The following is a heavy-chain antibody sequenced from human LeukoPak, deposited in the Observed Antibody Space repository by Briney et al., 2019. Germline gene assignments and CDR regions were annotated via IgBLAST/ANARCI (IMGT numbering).Heavy chain of an antibody. Sequence: ASVKVSCKASGYTFTSYAMHWVRQAPGQRLEWMGWINAGNGNTKYSQKFQGRVTITRDTSASTAYMELSSLRSEDTAVYYCARGRGPRGGKLYSNYANLIFDYWGQGTLVTVSS. V-gene: IGHV1-3*01. J-gene: IGHJ4*02. D-gene: IGHD4-11*01. CDR1: GYTFTSYA. CDR2: INAGNGNT. CDR3: ARGRGPRGGKLYSNYANLIFDY.